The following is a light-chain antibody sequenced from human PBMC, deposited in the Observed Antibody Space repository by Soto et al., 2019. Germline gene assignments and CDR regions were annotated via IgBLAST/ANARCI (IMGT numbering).Light chain of an antibody. V-gene: IGKV3-15*01. CDR1: QSISNK. Sequence: EIVMTQSPATLSVSPGERATLSCRASQSISNKLVWYQQKLGQAPRLLIYGASTRATGIPARFSGSGSGTDFTLTINRLEPEDFAVFYCHQYGNSPQTFGQGTKV. CDR2: GAS. CDR3: HQYGNSPQT. J-gene: IGKJ1*01.